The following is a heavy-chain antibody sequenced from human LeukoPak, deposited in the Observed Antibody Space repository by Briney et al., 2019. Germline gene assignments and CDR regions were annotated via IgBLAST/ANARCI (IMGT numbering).Heavy chain of an antibody. CDR1: GGSISDYY. CDR3: ARGDFCSSTSCYLRPMDV. J-gene: IGHJ6*03. Sequence: SETLSLTCTVSGGSISDYYWSWIRQPPGRGLVWIGYIYYSGSTTYNPSLKSRVTMSVDTSKNQFSLKLSSVTAADTAVYYCARGDFCSSTSCYLRPMDVWGKGTTVTVSS. CDR2: IYYSGST. V-gene: IGHV4-59*01. D-gene: IGHD2-2*01.